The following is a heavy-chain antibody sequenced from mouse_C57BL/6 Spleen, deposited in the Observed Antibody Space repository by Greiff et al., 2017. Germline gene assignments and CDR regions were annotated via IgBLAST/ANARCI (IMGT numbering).Heavy chain of an antibody. D-gene: IGHD4-1*01. CDR3: ARQLTGTYYYAMDY. Sequence: EVQLQESGGDLVKPGGSLKLSCAASGFTFSSYGMSWVRQTPDKRLEWVATISSGGSYTYYPDSVKGRFTISRDNAKNTLYLQMSSLKSEDTAMDYCARQLTGTYYYAMDYWGQGTSVTVSS. J-gene: IGHJ4*01. CDR2: ISSGGSYT. CDR1: GFTFSSYG. V-gene: IGHV5-6*01.